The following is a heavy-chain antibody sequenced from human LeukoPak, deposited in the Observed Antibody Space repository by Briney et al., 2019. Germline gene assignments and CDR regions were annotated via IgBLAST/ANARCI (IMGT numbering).Heavy chain of an antibody. CDR3: ARDGGWPSFDY. Sequence: SETLSLTCAVYGGSFSGYYWSWIRQPPGKGLEWMGEINHSGSTNYNPSLKSRVTISVDTSKNQFSLKLSSVTAADTAVYYCARDGGWPSFDYWGQGTLVTVSS. V-gene: IGHV4-34*01. D-gene: IGHD6-19*01. CDR2: INHSGST. CDR1: GGSFSGYY. J-gene: IGHJ4*02.